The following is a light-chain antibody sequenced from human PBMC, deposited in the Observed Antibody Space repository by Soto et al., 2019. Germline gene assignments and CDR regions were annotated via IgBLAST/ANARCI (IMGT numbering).Light chain of an antibody. CDR1: QSISSW. CDR3: QQYNSYSPRA. J-gene: IGKJ1*01. V-gene: IGKV1-5*01. CDR2: DAS. Sequence: DIQMTQSPSTLAASVVDRFAITCRASQSISSWLAWYQQKPGKAPNLLIYDASTLENGVPSRFSGSASGTDFTLTISSLQPYDFATYYCQQYNSYSPRAFGQGTKVDTK.